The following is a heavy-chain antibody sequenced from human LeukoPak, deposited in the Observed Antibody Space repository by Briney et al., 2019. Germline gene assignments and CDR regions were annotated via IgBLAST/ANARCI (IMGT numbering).Heavy chain of an antibody. D-gene: IGHD3-22*01. CDR1: GGSFSGYY. V-gene: IGHV4-34*01. Sequence: SETLSLTCAVYGGSFSGYYWSWIRQPPGKGLEWIGEINHSGSTNYNPSLESRVTISVDTSKNQFSLKLSSVTAADTAVYYCARGSGYYPPREALFDPWGQGTLVTVSS. CDR3: ARGSGYYPPREALFDP. CDR2: INHSGST. J-gene: IGHJ5*02.